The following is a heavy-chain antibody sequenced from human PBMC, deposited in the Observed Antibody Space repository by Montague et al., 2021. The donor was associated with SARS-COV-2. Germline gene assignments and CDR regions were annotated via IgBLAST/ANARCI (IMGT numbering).Heavy chain of an antibody. CDR3: ARHKQQRLPYWYFDL. J-gene: IGHJ2*01. CDR2: IYYSGTI. Sequence: TLSLTCTVSGASISSGGYYWTWIRQHPGKGLEWIGYIYYSGTIFYNPSLKSRATISADTSKNQFSLRLESVTAADTAVYYCARHKQQRLPYWYFDLWGRGTLVTVSS. D-gene: IGHD6-13*01. CDR1: GASISSGGYY. V-gene: IGHV4-31*03.